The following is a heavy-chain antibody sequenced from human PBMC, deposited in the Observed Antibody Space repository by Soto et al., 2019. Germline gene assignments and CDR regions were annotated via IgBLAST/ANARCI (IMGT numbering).Heavy chain of an antibody. J-gene: IGHJ4*02. D-gene: IGHD3-10*01. V-gene: IGHV4-39*01. CDR2: VSYIGTT. CDR1: GGSINSSSYY. Sequence: HLQLQESGPGLVKPSETLSLTCTVSGGSINSSSYYWVWVRQSPGKGLEWIGSVSYIGTTYYNPSLSCGVTLPVDTSKAQFSLSLISVTVADTAVYYGAKARARNQPEYYFDYWGQGTLVTVSS. CDR3: AKARARNQPEYYFDY.